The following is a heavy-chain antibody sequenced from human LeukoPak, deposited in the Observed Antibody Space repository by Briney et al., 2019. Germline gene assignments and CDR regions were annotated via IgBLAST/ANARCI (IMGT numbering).Heavy chain of an antibody. J-gene: IGHJ4*02. V-gene: IGHV4-39*01. Sequence: ASETLSLTCTVSGGSMSSGGYHWGWIRQPPGKGLEWIGSIYYTGSTDYTPSLKSRVTISSDTSGNQFSLRLTSVTAADTAAYYCARRSYFDSGTAYFDFWGQGTLVTVSS. CDR3: ARRSYFDSGTAYFDF. CDR2: IYYTGST. D-gene: IGHD3-22*01. CDR1: GGSMSSGGYH.